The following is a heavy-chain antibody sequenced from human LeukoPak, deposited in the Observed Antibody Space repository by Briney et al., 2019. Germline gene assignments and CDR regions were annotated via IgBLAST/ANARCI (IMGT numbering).Heavy chain of an antibody. V-gene: IGHV4-39*07. CDR1: GASITSRTYH. J-gene: IGHJ4*02. D-gene: IGHD6-19*01. Sequence: SETLSLTCTVSGASITSRTYHWGCIRQPPGKGLEWIGSIYYTGNTYYNPSLKSRVTISVDTSKNQFSLKLNSVTAADTAVYYCARTIAVAGERIDWGQGTLVSVSS. CDR2: IYYTGNT. CDR3: ARTIAVAGERID.